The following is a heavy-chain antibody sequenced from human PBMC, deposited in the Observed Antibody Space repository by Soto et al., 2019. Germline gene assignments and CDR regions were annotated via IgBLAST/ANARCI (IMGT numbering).Heavy chain of an antibody. CDR3: ARILMNYYRLDY. CDR2: ISAYNGNT. CDR1: GYTFTSYG. J-gene: IGHJ4*02. V-gene: IGHV1-18*01. Sequence: ASVKVSCKASGYTFTSYGISWVRQAPGQGLEWMGWISAYNGNTNYAQKLQGRVTMTTDTSTSTAYMELRSLRSDDTAVYFCARILMNYYRLDYWGQGALVTVSS. D-gene: IGHD3-10*01.